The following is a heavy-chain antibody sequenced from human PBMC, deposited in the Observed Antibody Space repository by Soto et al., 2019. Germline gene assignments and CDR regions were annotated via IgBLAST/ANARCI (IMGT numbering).Heavy chain of an antibody. Sequence: QVQLQQWGAGLLKPSETLSLTCAVYGGSFSGYYWSWIRQPPGTGLEWLGEINHSGSTNYNPSLRSRVTRPVDTSKNQFSLKLSSVTAADTAVYYCARGDRVTMIVVVITSGRFDYWGQGTLVTVSS. CDR1: GGSFSGYY. J-gene: IGHJ4*02. D-gene: IGHD3-22*01. CDR3: ARGDRVTMIVVVITSGRFDY. CDR2: INHSGST. V-gene: IGHV4-34*01.